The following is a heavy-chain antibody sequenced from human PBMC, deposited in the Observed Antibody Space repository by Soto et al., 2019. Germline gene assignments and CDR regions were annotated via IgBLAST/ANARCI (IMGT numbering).Heavy chain of an antibody. CDR3: ARTMIVVVSTGNWFDP. V-gene: IGHV4-30-4*01. Sequence: SETLSLTCTVSGGSISSGDYYWSWIRQPPGKGLEWIGYIYYSGSTYYNPSLKSRVTISVDTSKNQFSLKLSSVTAADTVVYYCARTMIVVVSTGNWFDPWGQGTLVTVSS. D-gene: IGHD3-22*01. CDR1: GGSISSGDYY. CDR2: IYYSGST. J-gene: IGHJ5*02.